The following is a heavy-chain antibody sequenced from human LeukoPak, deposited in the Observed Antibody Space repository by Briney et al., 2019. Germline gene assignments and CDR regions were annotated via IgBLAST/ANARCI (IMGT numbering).Heavy chain of an antibody. CDR2: INHSGRP. J-gene: IGHJ4*02. Sequence: SETLSLTCAVYGGSFSGYYWSWIRQPPGKGLEWVGEINHSGRPNYNPSLKSRVNISVDKSKNQFSLKLSSVTAADTAVYYCARGPYCGGDCYSHFDYWGQGTLVTVSS. D-gene: IGHD2-21*01. CDR1: GGSFSGYY. V-gene: IGHV4-34*01. CDR3: ARGPYCGGDCYSHFDY.